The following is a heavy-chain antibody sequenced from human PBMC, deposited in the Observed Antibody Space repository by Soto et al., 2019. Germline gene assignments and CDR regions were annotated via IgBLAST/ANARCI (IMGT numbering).Heavy chain of an antibody. CDR3: ARRITFGGVIINYYYYGMDV. CDR2: ISAYNGNT. J-gene: IGHJ6*02. Sequence: ASVKVSCKASGYTFTSYGISWVRQAPGQGLEWMGWISAYNGNTNYAQKLQGRVTMTTDTSTSTAYMELRSPRSDDTAVYYCARRITFGGVIINYYYYGMDVWGQGTTVTVSS. D-gene: IGHD3-16*02. V-gene: IGHV1-18*01. CDR1: GYTFTSYG.